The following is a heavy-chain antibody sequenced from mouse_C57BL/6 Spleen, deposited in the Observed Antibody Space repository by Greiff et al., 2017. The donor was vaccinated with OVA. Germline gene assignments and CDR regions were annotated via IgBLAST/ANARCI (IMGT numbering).Heavy chain of an antibody. D-gene: IGHD2-4*01. CDR1: GYSITSGYY. CDR3: AKGDYDSYFDY. V-gene: IGHV3-6*01. CDR2: ISYDGSN. Sequence: VQLKESGPGLVKPSQSLSLTCSVTGYSITSGYYWNWIRQFPGNKLEWMGYISYDGSNNYNPSLKNRISITRDTSKNQLFLKLNSVTTEDTATYYCAKGDYDSYFDYWGQGTTLTVSS. J-gene: IGHJ2*01.